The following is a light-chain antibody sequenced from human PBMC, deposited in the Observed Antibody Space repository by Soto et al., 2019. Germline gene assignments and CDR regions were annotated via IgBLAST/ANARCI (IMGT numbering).Light chain of an antibody. CDR3: QQYNSYSQT. CDR2: AAS. CDR1: QSISSY. J-gene: IGKJ1*01. V-gene: IGKV1-39*01. Sequence: ARVTITCRASQSISSYLNWYQQKPGKAPKLLIYAASSLQSGVPSRFSGSGSGTDFTLTISSLQPEDFATYYCQQYNSYSQTFGQGTKVDIK.